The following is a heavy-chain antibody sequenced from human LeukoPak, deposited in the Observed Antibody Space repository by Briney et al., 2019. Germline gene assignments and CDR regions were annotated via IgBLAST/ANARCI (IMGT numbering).Heavy chain of an antibody. Sequence: SETLSLTCAVYGGSFSGYYWSWIRQPPGKGLEWIGEINHSGSTNYNPSLKSRVTISVDTSKNQFSLKLSSVTAADTAVYYCARASWGQQFDPWGQGTLVTVSS. V-gene: IGHV4-34*01. CDR2: INHSGST. CDR3: ARASWGQQFDP. J-gene: IGHJ5*02. CDR1: GGSFSGYY. D-gene: IGHD3-16*01.